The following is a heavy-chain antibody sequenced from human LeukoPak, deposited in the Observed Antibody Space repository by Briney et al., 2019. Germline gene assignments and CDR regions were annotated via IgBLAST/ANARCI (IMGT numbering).Heavy chain of an antibody. CDR3: ARDLKYQLLLGWFDP. CDR2: INPNNGAT. J-gene: IGHJ5*02. CDR1: GYTFTGYY. Sequence: ASVKVSCKASGYTFTGYYIHWVRQAPGQGLECMGRINPNNGATNYAQKFQGRVTVTRDPSISIVYMELRRLRSDDTAVYYCARDLKYQLLLGWFDPWGQGSLVTVSS. V-gene: IGHV1-2*06. D-gene: IGHD2-21*01.